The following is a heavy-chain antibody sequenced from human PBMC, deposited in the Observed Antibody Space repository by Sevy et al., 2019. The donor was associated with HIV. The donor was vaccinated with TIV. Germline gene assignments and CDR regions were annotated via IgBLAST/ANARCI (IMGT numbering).Heavy chain of an antibody. CDR2: MFYNGNS. V-gene: IGHV4-39*01. CDR1: GGSINNKAYY. CDR3: ARRLAAAGGGNEYFQP. D-gene: IGHD6-13*01. Sequence: SETLSLTCTVSGGSINNKAYYWAWIRQPPGKGLEWIGSMFYNGNSYYNPSPNCRVTISLDTSKNQFSLRLTFVTAADTAVYYCARRLAAAGGGNEYFQPWGQGTLVTVSS. J-gene: IGHJ1*01.